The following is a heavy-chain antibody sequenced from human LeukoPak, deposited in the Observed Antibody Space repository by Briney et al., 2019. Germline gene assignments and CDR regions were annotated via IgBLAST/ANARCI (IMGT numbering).Heavy chain of an antibody. D-gene: IGHD2-21*01. Sequence: GGSLRLSCAASGFTFSSYSMNWVRQATGKGLEWVSYIRSSSSTIYHADSVRGRFTISRDNAKNSLYLQMNSLRDEDTAVYYCARSYSFDCWGQGTLVTVFS. V-gene: IGHV3-48*02. CDR3: ARSYSFDC. CDR2: IRSSSSTI. J-gene: IGHJ4*02. CDR1: GFTFSSYS.